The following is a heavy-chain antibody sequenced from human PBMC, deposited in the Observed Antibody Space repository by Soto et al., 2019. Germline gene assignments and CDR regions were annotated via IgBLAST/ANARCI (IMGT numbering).Heavy chain of an antibody. CDR1: GGSFSGYY. D-gene: IGHD3-16*02. Sequence: SETLSLTCAVYGGSFSGYYWSWIRQPPGKGLEWIGEINHSGSTNYNPSLKSRVTISVDTSKNQFSLKLSSVTAADTAVYYCASGLGFYIWGSYRYYFDYWGQGTLVTVSS. V-gene: IGHV4-34*01. CDR2: INHSGST. CDR3: ASGLGFYIWGSYRYYFDY. J-gene: IGHJ4*02.